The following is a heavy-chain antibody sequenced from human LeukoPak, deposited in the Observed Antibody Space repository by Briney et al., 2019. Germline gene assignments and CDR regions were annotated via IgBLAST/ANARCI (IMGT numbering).Heavy chain of an antibody. J-gene: IGHJ3*02. CDR2: IIPIFGTA. Sequence: KVSCKASGGTFSSYAISWVRQAPGQGLEWMGRIIPIFGTANYAQKFQGRVTITTDESTSTAYMELSSLRSEDTAVYYCARGRVTMIVVVITIDAFDIWGQGTMVTVSS. V-gene: IGHV1-69*05. D-gene: IGHD3-22*01. CDR3: ARGRVTMIVVVITIDAFDI. CDR1: GGTFSSYA.